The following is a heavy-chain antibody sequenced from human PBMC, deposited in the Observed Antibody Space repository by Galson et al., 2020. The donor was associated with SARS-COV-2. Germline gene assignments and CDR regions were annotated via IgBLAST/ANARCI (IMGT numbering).Heavy chain of an antibody. CDR1: GGSISSSSYY. D-gene: IGHD3-9*01. V-gene: IGHV4-39*01. J-gene: IGHJ4*02. Sequence: SETLSLTCTVSGGSISSSSYYWAWFRQPRGGGLEWIGSIYYSGSTYYHPSRKSRATIKIDTSKRQFSLQLTSVTATDTAIYYCARHTLTGYYTKGLDSWGQGTLVTVSS. CDR3: ARHTLTGYYTKGLDS. CDR2: IYYSGST.